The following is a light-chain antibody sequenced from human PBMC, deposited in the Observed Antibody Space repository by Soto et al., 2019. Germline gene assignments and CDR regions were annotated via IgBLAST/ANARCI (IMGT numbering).Light chain of an antibody. Sequence: DIQMTQSPSSLSASVGDRVTITRQASQDINNFLHWYEQRPGKAPKLLIYDAIKLDTGVPSRFSGSGSGTHFTFTISSLQPEDIATYFCQQSDSLPPTFGGGTKVEI. J-gene: IGKJ4*01. V-gene: IGKV1-33*01. CDR2: DAI. CDR1: QDINNF. CDR3: QQSDSLPPT.